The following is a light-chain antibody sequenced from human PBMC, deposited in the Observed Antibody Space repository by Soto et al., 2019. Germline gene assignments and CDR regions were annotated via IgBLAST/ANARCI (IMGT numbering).Light chain of an antibody. CDR3: QQYGDSAFT. V-gene: IGKV3-20*01. CDR2: DAS. CDR1: QSVTGDY. J-gene: IGKJ3*01. Sequence: EIVLTQSPVTLSLSPGETATLSCRSSQSVTGDYLGWYQQKPGQAPRLLIYDASSRAPGIPDRFSGSGSGTDLSLTISRLETEDFAVYYCQQYGDSAFTFGPGTKVDV.